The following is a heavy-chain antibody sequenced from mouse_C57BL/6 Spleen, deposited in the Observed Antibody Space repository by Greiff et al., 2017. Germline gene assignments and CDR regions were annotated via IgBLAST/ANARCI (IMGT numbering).Heavy chain of an antibody. V-gene: IGHV3-6*01. J-gene: IGHJ4*01. CDR3: ARDRPFYDYDAMDY. CDR1: GYSITSGYY. Sequence: EVHLVESGPGLVKPSQSLSLTCSVTGYSITSGYYWNWIRQFPGNKLEWMGYISYDGSNNYNPSLKNRISITRDTSKNQFFLKLNSVTTEDTATYYCARDRPFYDYDAMDYWGQGTSVTVSS. CDR2: ISYDGSN. D-gene: IGHD2-10*01.